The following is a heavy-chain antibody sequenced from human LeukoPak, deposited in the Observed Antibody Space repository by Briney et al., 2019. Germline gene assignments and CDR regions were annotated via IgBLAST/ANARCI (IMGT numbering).Heavy chain of an antibody. Sequence: TGGSLRLSCTASGFTFSYYGMHWDRQAPGKGLEWVAVIWYDGSSEYYEESVKGRFTISRDNSKNTLYLQMNSLRADDTAVYHCARSYYNGSGSYYPLDYWGQGTLVTVSS. CDR3: ARSYYNGSGSYYPLDY. CDR1: GFTFSYYG. D-gene: IGHD3-10*01. J-gene: IGHJ4*02. CDR2: IWYDGSSE. V-gene: IGHV3-33*01.